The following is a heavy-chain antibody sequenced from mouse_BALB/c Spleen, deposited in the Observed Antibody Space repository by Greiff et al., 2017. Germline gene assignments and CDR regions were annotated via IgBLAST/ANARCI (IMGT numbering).Heavy chain of an antibody. CDR3: NARTQYYFDY. Sequence: EVQLQQSGAELVRSGASVKLSCTASGFNIKDYYMHWVKQRPEQGLEWIGWIDPENGDTEYAPKFQGKATMTADTSSNTAYLQLSSLTSEDTAVYYCNARTQYYFDYWGQGTTLTVSS. CDR2: IDPENGDT. V-gene: IGHV14-4*02. CDR1: GFNIKDYY. D-gene: IGHD3-2*02. J-gene: IGHJ2*01.